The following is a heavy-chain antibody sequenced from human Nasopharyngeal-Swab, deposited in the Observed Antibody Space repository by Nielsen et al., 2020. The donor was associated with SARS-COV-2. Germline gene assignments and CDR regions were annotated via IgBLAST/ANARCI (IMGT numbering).Heavy chain of an antibody. D-gene: IGHD3-10*01. CDR3: AKDHSPYGSGSYPYYYYGMDV. CDR2: IYNGGSST. Sequence: GESLKISCAASGFTFSSYAMSWVRQAPGKGLEWVSVIYNGGSSTYYADSVKGRFTISRDNSKNTLYLQMNSLRAEDTAVYYCAKDHSPYGSGSYPYYYYGMDVWGQGTTVTVSS. V-gene: IGHV3-23*03. CDR1: GFTFSSYA. J-gene: IGHJ6*02.